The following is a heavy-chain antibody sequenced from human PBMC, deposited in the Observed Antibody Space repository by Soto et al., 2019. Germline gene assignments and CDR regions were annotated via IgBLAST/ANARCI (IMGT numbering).Heavy chain of an antibody. CDR1: GGTFSSYT. V-gene: IGHV1-69*02. CDR2: IIPILGIA. Sequence: GASVKVSCKASGGTFSSYTISWVRQAPGQGLEWMGRIIPILGIANYAQKFQGRVTITADKSTSTAYMELSSLRSEDTAVYYCARFCPGVVAATPYYYYGMDVWGQGTTVTVSS. D-gene: IGHD2-15*01. CDR3: ARFCPGVVAATPYYYYGMDV. J-gene: IGHJ6*02.